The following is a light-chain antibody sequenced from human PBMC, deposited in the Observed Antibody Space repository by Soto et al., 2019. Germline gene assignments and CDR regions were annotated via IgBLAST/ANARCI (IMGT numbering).Light chain of an antibody. Sequence: QSALTQPASVSGSPGQSITISCTGTSSDVGGYKYVSWYQQHPDKAPKLIIYDVTNRPSGISNRFSGSKSGNTASLTISGLQAEDEADYYCSSYTSSSSYGFGTGTKVTV. V-gene: IGLV2-14*01. CDR1: SSDVGGYKY. CDR2: DVT. J-gene: IGLJ1*01. CDR3: SSYTSSSSYG.